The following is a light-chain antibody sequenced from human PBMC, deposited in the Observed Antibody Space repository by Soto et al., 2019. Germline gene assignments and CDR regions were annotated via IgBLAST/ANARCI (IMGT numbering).Light chain of an antibody. CDR2: DVS. CDR3: SSYASSITLV. CDR1: SSDVGGYDY. Sequence: QSALTQPASVSGSPGQSITISCTGTSSDVGGYDYVSWYQQHPGKAPKLLIFDVSKRPSGVSYRFSGSKSGNTASLTISGLQAEDEADYYCSSYASSITLVFGGGTQLT. J-gene: IGLJ2*01. V-gene: IGLV2-14*01.